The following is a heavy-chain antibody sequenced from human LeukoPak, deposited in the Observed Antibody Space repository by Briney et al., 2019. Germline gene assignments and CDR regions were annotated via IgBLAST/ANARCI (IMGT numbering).Heavy chain of an antibody. CDR3: AKDGDV. Sequence: GGSLRLSCAASGFTFSSYAMHWVRQAPGKGLEWVAVISYDGSNKYYADSVKGRFTISRDNAENSLYLQMNSLRAEDTALYYCAKDGDVWGQGTTVTVSS. V-gene: IGHV3-30-3*01. J-gene: IGHJ6*02. CDR1: GFTFSSYA. CDR2: ISYDGSNK.